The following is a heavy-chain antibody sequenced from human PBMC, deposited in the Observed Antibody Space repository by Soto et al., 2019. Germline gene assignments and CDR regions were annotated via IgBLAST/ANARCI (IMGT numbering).Heavy chain of an antibody. CDR3: ARLSYSSGWYESAMDV. CDR1: GYSFTSYW. Sequence: PGESLKISCKGSGYSFTSYWIGWVRQMPGKGLEWMGIIYPGDSDTRYSPSFQGQVTISADKSISTAHLQWSSLKASDTAMYYCARLSYSSGWYESAMDVWGQGTTVTVSS. D-gene: IGHD6-19*01. V-gene: IGHV5-51*01. CDR2: IYPGDSDT. J-gene: IGHJ6*02.